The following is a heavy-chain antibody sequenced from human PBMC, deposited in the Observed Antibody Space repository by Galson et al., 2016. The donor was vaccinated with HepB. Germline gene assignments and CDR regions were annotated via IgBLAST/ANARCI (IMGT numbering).Heavy chain of an antibody. J-gene: IGHJ4*02. Sequence: CAISGDSVSSNTAAWNWIRQSPSRGLEWLGRTYFRSKWYNDYTMSVKSRIIISPDTSKNQFSLQLNSATPEDTAVHYCARDVGSTLAARSFDFWGQGTLVTVSS. CDR3: ARDVGSTLAARSFDF. CDR1: GDSVSSNTAA. D-gene: IGHD6-6*01. CDR2: TYFRSKWYN. V-gene: IGHV6-1*01.